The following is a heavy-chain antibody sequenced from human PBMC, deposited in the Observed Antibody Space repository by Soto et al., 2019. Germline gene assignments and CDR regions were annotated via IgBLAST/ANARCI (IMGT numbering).Heavy chain of an antibody. CDR2: ISYDGSDK. V-gene: IGHV3-30-3*01. Sequence: QVQLVESGGGVVQPGRSLRLSCAASGFTFSTYAMGWVRQAPGKGLDWVALISYDGSDKYYADSVKGRFTISRDNSKNTLYLQMNSLRLEDTAVYYCARPVEPFYYYGMDVWGQGTTVTVSS. CDR1: GFTFSTYA. J-gene: IGHJ6*02. CDR3: ARPVEPFYYYGMDV.